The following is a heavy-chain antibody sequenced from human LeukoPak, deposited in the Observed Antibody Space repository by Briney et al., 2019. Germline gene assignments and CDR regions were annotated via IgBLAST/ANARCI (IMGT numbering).Heavy chain of an antibody. CDR3: AIWETDQGGEFDS. CDR1: GFNFRSFI. CDR2: ITGTSNYR. D-gene: IGHD3-16*01. Sequence: GGSLRLSCIASGFNFRSFIMNWVRQAPGKGLEWVSSITGTSNYRHYSVSVKGRFTISRDNARNSLYLQMNGLRVEDTAVYFCAIWETDQGGEFDSWGQGTLVTVSS. V-gene: IGHV3-21*01. J-gene: IGHJ4*02.